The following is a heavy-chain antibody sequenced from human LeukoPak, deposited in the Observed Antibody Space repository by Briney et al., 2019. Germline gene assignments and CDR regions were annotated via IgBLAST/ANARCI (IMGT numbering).Heavy chain of an antibody. CDR2: IYYTGGT. J-gene: IGHJ4*02. V-gene: IGHV4-59*01. CDR3: ARLAKVESRSLAHYFDS. Sequence: ASETLSLTCTVSGASISPDYWSWIRQPPGKGLEFIGYIYYTGGTNYNPSLKSRVTVSVDTSKNQFSLKLISVTAADTAVYRCARLAKVESRSLAHYFDSWGQGALVTVSS. D-gene: IGHD1-26*01. CDR1: GASISPDY.